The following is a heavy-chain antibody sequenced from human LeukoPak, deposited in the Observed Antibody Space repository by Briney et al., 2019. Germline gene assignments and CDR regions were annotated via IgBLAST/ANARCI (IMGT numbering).Heavy chain of an antibody. J-gene: IGHJ4*02. Sequence: SVKVSCKASGYTFTGYYMHWVRQAPGQGLEWMGGIIPIFGTANYAQKFQGRVTITADESTSTAYMELSSLRSEDTAVYYCARDRNYYGSGSYYHWGQGTLVTVSS. CDR1: GYTFTGYY. CDR3: ARDRNYYGSGSYYH. D-gene: IGHD3-10*01. V-gene: IGHV1-69*13. CDR2: IIPIFGTA.